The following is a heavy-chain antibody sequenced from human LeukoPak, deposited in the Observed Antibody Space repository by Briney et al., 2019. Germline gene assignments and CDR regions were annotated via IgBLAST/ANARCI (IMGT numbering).Heavy chain of an antibody. V-gene: IGHV3-21*01. CDR2: ISSSSSYI. CDR1: GFTFSSYS. D-gene: IGHD2-15*01. Sequence: PGGSLRLSCAASGFTFSSYSMNWVRQAPGKGLEWVSSISSSSSYICYADSVKGRFTISRDNAKNSLYLQMNSLRAEDTAVYYCARDEGYCSGGSCPPDYWGQGTLVTVSS. CDR3: ARDEGYCSGGSCPPDY. J-gene: IGHJ4*02.